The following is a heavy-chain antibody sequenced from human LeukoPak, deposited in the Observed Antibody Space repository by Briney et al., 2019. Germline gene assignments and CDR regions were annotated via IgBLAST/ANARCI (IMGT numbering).Heavy chain of an antibody. CDR3: ARAGRGYFDWLFNY. CDR2: ISSSGSTI. Sequence: GGSLRLSCAASGFTFSSYEMNWVRQAPGKGLEWVSYISSSGSTIYYADSVKGRFTISRDNAKNSLYLQMNSLRAEDTAVYYCARAGRGYFDWLFNYWGQGTLVTVSS. V-gene: IGHV3-48*03. J-gene: IGHJ4*02. D-gene: IGHD3-9*01. CDR1: GFTFSSYE.